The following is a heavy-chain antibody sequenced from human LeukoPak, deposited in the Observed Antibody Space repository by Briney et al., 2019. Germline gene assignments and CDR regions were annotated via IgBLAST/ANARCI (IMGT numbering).Heavy chain of an antibody. CDR3: ARLYYDSSGYYPFDY. CDR1: GGSFSGYY. D-gene: IGHD3-22*01. J-gene: IGHJ4*02. V-gene: IGHV4-34*01. Sequence: PSETLSLTCAVYGGSFSGYYWSWIRQPPGKGLEWIGEINHSGSTNYNPSLKSRVTISVDTSKNQFSLKLSSVTAADTAVYYCARLYYDSSGYYPFDYWGQGTLVTVSS. CDR2: INHSGST.